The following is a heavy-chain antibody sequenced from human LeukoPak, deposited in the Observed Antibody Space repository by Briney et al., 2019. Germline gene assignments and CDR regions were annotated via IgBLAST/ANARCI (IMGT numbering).Heavy chain of an antibody. CDR1: GDSIGSSSYC. D-gene: IGHD3-10*01. V-gene: IGHV4-39*02. J-gene: IGHJ4*02. CDR3: ARDKRRIYYGSGSYYFDY. CDR2: IYYGGSS. Sequence: SETLSLTCTVSGDSIGSSSYCWDWIRQPPGKGLEWIGSIYYGGSSYYNPSLKSRVTISVDTSKNQFSLKLSSVTAADTAVYYCARDKRRIYYGSGSYYFDYWGQGTLVTVSS.